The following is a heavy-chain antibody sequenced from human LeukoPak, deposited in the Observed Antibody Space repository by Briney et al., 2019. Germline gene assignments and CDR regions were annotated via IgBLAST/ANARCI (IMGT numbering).Heavy chain of an antibody. CDR1: GGTFSSYA. CDR3: ASAIVPAAPFDY. J-gene: IGHJ4*02. V-gene: IGHV1-2*02. CDR2: INPNSGGT. D-gene: IGHD2-2*01. Sequence: ASVKVSCKASGGTFSSYAISWVRQAPGQGLEWMGWINPNSGGTNYAQKFQGRVTMTRDTSISTAYMELRRLRSDDTAVYYCASAIVPAAPFDYWGQGTLVTVSS.